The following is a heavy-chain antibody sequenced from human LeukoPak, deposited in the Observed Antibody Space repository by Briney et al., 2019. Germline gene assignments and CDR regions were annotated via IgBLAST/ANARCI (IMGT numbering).Heavy chain of an antibody. CDR1: GFTFSTYE. V-gene: IGHV3-48*03. D-gene: IGHD3-22*01. J-gene: IGHJ3*02. CDR3: ARAKYDSSGYYYSGFDI. CDR2: ISSSGNTI. Sequence: GGSLRLSCAASGFTFSTYEMNWVRQAPGKGLEWVSYISSSGNTIYYADSVRGRFTMSRDNAKKSLYLQMNSLRVEDTAVYYCARAKYDSSGYYYSGFDIWGQGTMVTVSS.